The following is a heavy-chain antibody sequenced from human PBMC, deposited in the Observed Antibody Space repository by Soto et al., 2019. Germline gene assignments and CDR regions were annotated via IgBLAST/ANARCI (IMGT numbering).Heavy chain of an antibody. CDR1: GYTFTSYA. Sequence: QVQLVQSGAEVKKPGASVKVSCKASGYTFTSYAMHWVRQAPGQRLEWMGWINAGNGNTKYSQKFQGRVTITRDTAESTAYMELRRLRSEDKAVYYCARVLLHAEQWLVLDYFDYWGQGTLVTVSS. J-gene: IGHJ4*02. CDR3: ARVLLHAEQWLVLDYFDY. V-gene: IGHV1-3*01. D-gene: IGHD6-19*01. CDR2: INAGNGNT.